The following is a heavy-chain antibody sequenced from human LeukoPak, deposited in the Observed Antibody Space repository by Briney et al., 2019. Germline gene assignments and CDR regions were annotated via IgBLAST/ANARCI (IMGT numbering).Heavy chain of an antibody. Sequence: SETLSLTCAVYGGSFSGYYWSWIRQPPGKGLEWIGEINHSGSTNYNPSLKSRVTISVDMSKNQFSLKLSSVTAADTAVYYCARGITMVRGAHDYWGQGTLVTVSS. D-gene: IGHD3-10*01. J-gene: IGHJ4*02. CDR2: INHSGST. CDR3: ARGITMVRGAHDY. V-gene: IGHV4-34*01. CDR1: GGSFSGYY.